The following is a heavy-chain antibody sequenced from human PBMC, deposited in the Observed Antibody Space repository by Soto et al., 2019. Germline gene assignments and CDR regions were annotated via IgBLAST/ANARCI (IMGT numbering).Heavy chain of an antibody. D-gene: IGHD3-10*01. CDR1: GGTFSSYA. CDR2: IIPIFGTA. J-gene: IGHJ5*02. V-gene: IGHV1-69*13. Sequence: VASVKVSCKASGGTFSSYAISWVRQAPGQGLEWMGGIIPIFGTANYAQKFQGRVTITADESTSTAYMELSSLRSEDTAVYYCARAELLGNWFDPWGQGTLVTVSS. CDR3: ARAELLGNWFDP.